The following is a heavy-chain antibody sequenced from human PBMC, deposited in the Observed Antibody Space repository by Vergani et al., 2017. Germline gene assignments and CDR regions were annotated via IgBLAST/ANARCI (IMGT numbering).Heavy chain of an antibody. CDR1: GGTFSSYA. CDR3: ASGYRNYGYYYYYYMYV. CDR2: IIPIFGTA. D-gene: IGHD4-11*01. J-gene: IGHJ6*03. Sequence: QVQLVQSGAEVKKPGSSVKVSCKASGGTFSSYAISWVRQAPGQGLEWRGGIIPIFGTANYAQKFQGRVTITEDESTSTAYMELSSLRSEDTAVYYCASGYRNYGYYYYYYMYVWGKGTTVTVSS. V-gene: IGHV1-69*01.